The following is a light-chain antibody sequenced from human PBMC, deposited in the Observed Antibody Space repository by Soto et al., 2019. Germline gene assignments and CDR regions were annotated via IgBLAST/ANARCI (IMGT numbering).Light chain of an antibody. J-gene: IGKJ3*01. V-gene: IGKV3-20*01. CDR1: QSVSSNY. Sequence: EIVLTQSPGTLSLSPGERATLSCRASQSVSSNYLAWYQQKPGQAPRLLISAASSMATGIPYRFSGSGSGTDFPLTISELEPEDFAVYYCQQYGSSPFAFGPGTKVDIK. CDR2: AAS. CDR3: QQYGSSPFA.